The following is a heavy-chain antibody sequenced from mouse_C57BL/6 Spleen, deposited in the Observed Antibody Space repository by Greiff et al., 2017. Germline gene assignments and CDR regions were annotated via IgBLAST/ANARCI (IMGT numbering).Heavy chain of an antibody. CDR2: ISYDGSN. Sequence: LMESGPGLVKPSQSLSLTCSVTGYSITSGYYWNWIRQFPGNKLEWMGYISYDGSNNYNPSLKNRISITRDTSKNQFFLKLNSVTTEDTATYYCARDQDDYAWFAYWGQGTLVTVSA. CDR3: ARDQDDYAWFAY. CDR1: GYSITSGYY. J-gene: IGHJ3*01. V-gene: IGHV3-6*01. D-gene: IGHD2-4*01.